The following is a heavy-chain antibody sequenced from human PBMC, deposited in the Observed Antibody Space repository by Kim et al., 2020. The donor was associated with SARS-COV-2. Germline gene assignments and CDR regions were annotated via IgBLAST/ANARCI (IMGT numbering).Heavy chain of an antibody. J-gene: IGHJ4*02. CDR1: GFTFSSYW. CDR3: ARGGGYYDSSGSYYEYYFAY. CDR2: IKQDGSEK. D-gene: IGHD3-22*01. V-gene: IGHV3-7*05. Sequence: GGSLRLSCAASGFTFSSYWMSWVRQAPGKGLAWVANIKQDGSEKYYEDSAKGRFTISRDNAKNSLYLQMNSLRAADTAVYYCARGGGYYDSSGSYYEYYFAYSGQGTLFTVSS.